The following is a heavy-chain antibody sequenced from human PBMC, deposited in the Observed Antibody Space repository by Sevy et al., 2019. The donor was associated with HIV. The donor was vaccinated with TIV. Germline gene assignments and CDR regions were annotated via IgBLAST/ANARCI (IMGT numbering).Heavy chain of an antibody. D-gene: IGHD2-21*02. CDR1: GHTLSRHA. V-gene: IGHV1-18*04. CDR3: ARLTASRVHDS. CDR2: ISTYNGDT. Sequence: ASVKVSCETFGHTLSRHAISWVRQAPGQGLEWMGWISTYNGDTIYAQNFQGRVTMTTDTSTRTAYMELRSLRSDDTAVYFCARLTASRVHDSWGQGTLVTVSS. J-gene: IGHJ4*02.